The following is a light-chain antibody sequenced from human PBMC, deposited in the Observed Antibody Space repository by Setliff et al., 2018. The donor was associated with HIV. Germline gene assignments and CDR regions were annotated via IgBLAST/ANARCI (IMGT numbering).Light chain of an antibody. J-gene: IGLJ1*01. CDR3: QVWDSSSDLGV. CDR1: NIGNKS. Sequence: SYELTQPPSVSVAPGKTARITCGGNNIGNKSVHWYQRKPGQAPVLVIYYDSDRPSGIPERFSGSNSGNTATLTISRVEAGDEADYYCQVWDSSSDLGVFGTGTKVTVL. V-gene: IGLV3-21*04. CDR2: YDS.